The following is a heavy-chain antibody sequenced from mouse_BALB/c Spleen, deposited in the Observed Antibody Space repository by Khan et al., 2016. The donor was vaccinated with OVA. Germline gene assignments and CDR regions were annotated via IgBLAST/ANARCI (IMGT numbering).Heavy chain of an antibody. J-gene: IGHJ4*01. V-gene: IGHV1-4*01. CDR2: INPSSGYT. D-gene: IGHD1-1*01. CDR1: GYTFTWYT. CDR3: SRDGSSPRTMDY. Sequence: VQLQESGAELARPGASVKMSCKASGYTFTWYTMDWVKQRPGQGLEWIGYINPSSGYTNYNQKFKDKATLTVDKSSRTAFLQLSSLTSEDSAVYYCSRDGSSPRTMDYWGQGTSVTVSS.